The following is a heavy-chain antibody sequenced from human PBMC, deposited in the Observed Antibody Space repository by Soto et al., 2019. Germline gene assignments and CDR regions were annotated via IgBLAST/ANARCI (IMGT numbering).Heavy chain of an antibody. Sequence: QLQLVQSGAEVKKPGASVKVSCKASGYAFTAYFIHWVRQAPGQGPEWMGWINPNTGDTNYAQKFQGWVSMTRDTSISTVYLELSRLKSDDTAVFYCVREGGTLGLSSVALVPTQAYHYLGMDVWGQGTTVTVSS. V-gene: IGHV1-2*04. CDR2: INPNTGDT. CDR3: VREGGTLGLSSVALVPTQAYHYLGMDV. J-gene: IGHJ6*02. D-gene: IGHD3-16*01. CDR1: GYAFTAYF.